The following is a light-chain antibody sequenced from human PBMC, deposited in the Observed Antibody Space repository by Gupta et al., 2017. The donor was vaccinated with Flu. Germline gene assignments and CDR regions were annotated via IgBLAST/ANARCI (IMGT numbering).Light chain of an antibody. V-gene: IGKV3-15*01. CDR2: DAS. Sequence: PVTLSVSPGERATLTCRASQSVRGNLAWYQQKPGQVPRLLIYDASTRATGIPARFSGSGSGTEFTLTINRLQSEDFAVYYCRQYINWPRTFGQGTRVEIK. J-gene: IGKJ1*01. CDR1: QSVRGN. CDR3: RQYINWPRT.